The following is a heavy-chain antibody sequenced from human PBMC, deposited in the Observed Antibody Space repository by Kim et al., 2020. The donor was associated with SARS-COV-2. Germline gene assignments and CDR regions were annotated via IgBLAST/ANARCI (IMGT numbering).Heavy chain of an antibody. CDR3: ARDEPYYYGSGSSSGDFDY. Sequence: SETLSLTCTVSGGSISSSSYYWGWIRQPPGKGLEWIGSIYYSGSTYYNPSLKSRVTISVDTSKNQFSLKLSSVTAADTAVYYCARDEPYYYGSGSSSGDFDYWGQGTLVTVSS. CDR1: GGSISSSSYY. V-gene: IGHV4-39*07. CDR2: IYYSGST. D-gene: IGHD3-10*01. J-gene: IGHJ4*02.